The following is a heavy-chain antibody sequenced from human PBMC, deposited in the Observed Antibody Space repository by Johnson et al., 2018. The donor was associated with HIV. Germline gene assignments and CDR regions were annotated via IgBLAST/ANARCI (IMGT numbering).Heavy chain of an antibody. Sequence: QVQLVESGGGVVQPGGSLRLSCAASGFIFSSYGMHWVRQAPGKGLEWVAFIRYDGSNKYYADSVKGRFTISRDNSKNTLFLQMNSLRPEDAAVYYCAKDQYYNFWSGYSFAFDIWGQGTMVTVSS. D-gene: IGHD3-3*01. J-gene: IGHJ3*02. CDR3: AKDQYYNFWSGYSFAFDI. CDR2: IRYDGSNK. CDR1: GFIFSSYG. V-gene: IGHV3-30*02.